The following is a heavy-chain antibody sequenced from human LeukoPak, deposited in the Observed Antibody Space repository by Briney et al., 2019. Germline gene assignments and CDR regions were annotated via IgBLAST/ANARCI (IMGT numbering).Heavy chain of an antibody. J-gene: IGHJ4*02. D-gene: IGHD2-2*01. Sequence: GASVTVSFKASGGTFSSYAISWVRQAPGQGLEWMGRIIPILGIANYAQKFQGRVTITADKSTSTAYMELSSLRSEDTAVYYCASLPDIVVVPAATGLFDYWGQGTLVTVSS. CDR1: GGTFSSYA. CDR2: IIPILGIA. V-gene: IGHV1-69*04. CDR3: ASLPDIVVVPAATGLFDY.